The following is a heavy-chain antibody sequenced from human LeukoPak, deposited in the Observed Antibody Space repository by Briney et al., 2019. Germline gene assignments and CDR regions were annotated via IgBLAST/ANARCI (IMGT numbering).Heavy chain of an antibody. J-gene: IGHJ6*03. CDR1: GGSISSGSYY. CDR3: ARDKYDFWSGIYYYYYYMDV. D-gene: IGHD3-3*01. Sequence: SETLSLTCTVSGGSISSGSYYWSWIRQPARKGLEWIGRIYTSGSTNYNPSLKSRVTISVDTSKNQFSLKLSSVTAADMAVYYCARDKYDFWSGIYYYYYYMDVWGKGTTVTVSS. CDR2: IYTSGST. V-gene: IGHV4-61*02.